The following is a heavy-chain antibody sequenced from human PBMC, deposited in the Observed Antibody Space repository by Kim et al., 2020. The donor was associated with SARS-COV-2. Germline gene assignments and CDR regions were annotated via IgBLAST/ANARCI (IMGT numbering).Heavy chain of an antibody. D-gene: IGHD2-8*01. J-gene: IGHJ4*02. Sequence: TNDADSVKGRFTNSRDNAKNTLVLQMKCLRVDDTAVYYCARKNGQYDYWGQGTLVTVAS. CDR2: T. V-gene: IGHV3-23*01. CDR3: ARKNGQYDY.